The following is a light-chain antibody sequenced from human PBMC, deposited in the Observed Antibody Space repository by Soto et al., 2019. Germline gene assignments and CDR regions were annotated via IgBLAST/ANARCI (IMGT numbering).Light chain of an antibody. CDR1: QSLSSNY. J-gene: IGKJ4*01. V-gene: IGKV3-20*01. CDR2: GAS. Sequence: EIVLTQSPGTLSLSPGARAPLSCRARQSLSSNYLAWYQQKPGQAPRLLIYGASSRATGIPDRFSGSGSGTDFTLTISRLEPEDFAVYYCQQYGSSPPLTFGGGTKVDIK. CDR3: QQYGSSPPLT.